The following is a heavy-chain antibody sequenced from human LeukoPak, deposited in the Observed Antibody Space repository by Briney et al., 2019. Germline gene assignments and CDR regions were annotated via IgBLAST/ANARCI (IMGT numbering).Heavy chain of an antibody. CDR3: ARDSSGYDYDWFDP. D-gene: IGHD5-12*01. V-gene: IGHV3-7*01. CDR1: GFTFSSYW. CDR2: IKQDGSEK. Sequence: GGSLRLSCAASGFTFSSYWMSWVRQAPGKGLEWVANIKQDGSEKYYVDSVKGRFTISRDNAKNSLYLQMNSLRAEDTAVYYCARDSSGYDYDWFDPWGEGTLVTVSS. J-gene: IGHJ5*02.